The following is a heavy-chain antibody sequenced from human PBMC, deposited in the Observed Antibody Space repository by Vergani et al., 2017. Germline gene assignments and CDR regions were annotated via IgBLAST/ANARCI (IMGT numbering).Heavy chain of an antibody. CDR3: AKLGPTGYCSSTSCHPAFDY. V-gene: IGHV3-23*01. D-gene: IGHD2-2*01. Sequence: EVQLLESGGGLVQPGGSLRLSCAASGFTFSSYAMSWVRQAPGKGLEWVSAISGSGGSTYYADSVKVRFTISRDNSKNTLYLQMNSLRAEDTAVYYCAKLGPTGYCSSTSCHPAFDYWGQGTLVTVSS. CDR1: GFTFSSYA. J-gene: IGHJ4*02. CDR2: ISGSGGST.